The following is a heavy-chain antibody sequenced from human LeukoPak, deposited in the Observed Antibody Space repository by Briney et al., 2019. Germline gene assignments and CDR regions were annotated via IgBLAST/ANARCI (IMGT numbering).Heavy chain of an antibody. Sequence: ASVKVSCKASGYTFTGYYMHWVRQAPGQGLEWMGWINPNSGGTNYAQKFQGWVTMTRDTSISTAYMELSRLRSDDTAVYYCATSSGWYGDAFDIWGQGTMVTVSS. V-gene: IGHV1-2*04. CDR3: ATSSGWYGDAFDI. J-gene: IGHJ3*02. CDR1: GYTFTGYY. CDR2: INPNSGGT. D-gene: IGHD6-19*01.